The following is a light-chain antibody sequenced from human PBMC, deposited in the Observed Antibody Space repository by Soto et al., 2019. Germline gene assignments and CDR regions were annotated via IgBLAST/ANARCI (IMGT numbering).Light chain of an antibody. J-gene: IGKJ1*01. CDR3: QQSYSTPRP. Sequence: DIQMTHSPSSLSASVRDRVTITFRASQGIGNYLAWYQQKPGKVPKLLIYAASSLQSGVPSRFSGSGSGTDFTLTISSLQPEDFATYYCQQSYSTPRPFGQGTKVDI. CDR2: AAS. V-gene: IGKV1-39*01. CDR1: QGIGNY.